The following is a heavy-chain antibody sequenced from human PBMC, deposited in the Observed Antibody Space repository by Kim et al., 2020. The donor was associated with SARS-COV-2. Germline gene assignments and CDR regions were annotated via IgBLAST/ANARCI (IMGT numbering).Heavy chain of an antibody. D-gene: IGHD6-19*01. CDR2: IRDSGGSR. CDR1: GFSFNNYA. CDR3: AKVTSGSSGWFEYFQH. Sequence: GSLRLSCAASGFSFNNYAMSWARQTPGKGLKWVSGIRDSGGSREYADSVKGRFSISRDNSKNTLYLQMDSLRAEDTAVYYCAKVTSGSSGWFEYFQHWGQGTLVTVSS. V-gene: IGHV3-23*01. J-gene: IGHJ1*01.